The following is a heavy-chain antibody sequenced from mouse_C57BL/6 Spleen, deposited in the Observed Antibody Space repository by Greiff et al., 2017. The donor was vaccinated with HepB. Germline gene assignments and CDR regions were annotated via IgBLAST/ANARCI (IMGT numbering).Heavy chain of an antibody. CDR2: FYPGDGDT. Sequence: QVQLQQSGPELVKPGASVKLSCKASGYAFSSSWMNWVKQRPGKGLEWIGRFYPGDGDTNYTGKFKGKATLTADKSSSTTYMQLSSLTSEDAAVYFCARGELRREYYFDYWGQGTTLTVSS. CDR1: GYAFSSSW. J-gene: IGHJ2*01. CDR3: ARGELRREYYFDY. D-gene: IGHD2-4*01. V-gene: IGHV1-82*01.